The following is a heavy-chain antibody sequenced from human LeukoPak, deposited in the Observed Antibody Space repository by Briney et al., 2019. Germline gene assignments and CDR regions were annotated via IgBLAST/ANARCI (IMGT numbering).Heavy chain of an antibody. CDR2: FDPEDGET. J-gene: IGHJ1*01. CDR1: RYILTELS. V-gene: IGHV1-24*01. Sequence: GSVKVSCKVYRYILTELSMHWVRQAPGKGLEWMGGFDPEDGETIYAQKFQGRFTMTEDTSTDTAYMELSSLRSEDTAVYYCATHSSAYYYVNPLWQHWGQGTLVTVSS. CDR3: ATHSSAYYYVNPLWQH. D-gene: IGHD3-22*01.